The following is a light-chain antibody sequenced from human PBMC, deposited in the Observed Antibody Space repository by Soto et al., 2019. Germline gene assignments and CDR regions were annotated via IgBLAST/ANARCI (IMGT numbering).Light chain of an antibody. Sequence: EIVMTQSPGTLSVSPGERATLSCRASQSVSSNLAWYQQKPGQAPRLLISGASTRATGIPARFSGSRSDTEFTLTISSLQSEDVAVYYCQQYNSWPPLTFGGGTKVEIK. CDR2: GAS. CDR3: QQYNSWPPLT. J-gene: IGKJ4*01. V-gene: IGKV3-15*01. CDR1: QSVSSN.